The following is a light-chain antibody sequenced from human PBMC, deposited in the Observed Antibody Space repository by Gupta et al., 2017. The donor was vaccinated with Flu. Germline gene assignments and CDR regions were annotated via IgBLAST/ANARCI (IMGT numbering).Light chain of an antibody. CDR1: QTISSY. J-gene: IGKJ1*01. CDR2: AAS. Sequence: DRITISCRASQTISSYLNWYQQKPGKAPMLLIYAASSLQSGVPSRFSGSGSGKDFTLTVSSLQPEDFATYYCQQSYSAPPYTFGQGARVEIK. CDR3: QQSYSAPPYT. V-gene: IGKV1-39*01.